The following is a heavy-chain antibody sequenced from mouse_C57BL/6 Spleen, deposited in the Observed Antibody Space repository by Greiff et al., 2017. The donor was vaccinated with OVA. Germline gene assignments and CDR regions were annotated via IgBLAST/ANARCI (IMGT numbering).Heavy chain of an antibody. CDR1: GYTFTEYT. Sequence: QVQLKESGAELVKPGASVKLSCKASGYTFTEYTIHWVKQRSGQGLEWIGWFYPGSGSIKYNEKFKDKATLTADKSSSTVYMELSRLTSEDSAVYFCARHEFVGLRPYWYFDVWGTGTTVTVSS. V-gene: IGHV1-62-2*01. J-gene: IGHJ1*03. D-gene: IGHD2-4*01. CDR2: FYPGSGSI. CDR3: ARHEFVGLRPYWYFDV.